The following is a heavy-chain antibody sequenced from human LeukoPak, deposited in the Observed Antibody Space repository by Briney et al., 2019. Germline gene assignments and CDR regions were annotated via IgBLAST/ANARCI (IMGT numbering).Heavy chain of an antibody. CDR3: ARDGYGAFDY. CDR2: ISISGSTI. D-gene: IGHD4-17*01. J-gene: IGHJ4*02. V-gene: IGHV3-48*03. Sequence: HGGSLRLSCAASGFTFSNYEMNWVRQAPGKGLEWVSFISISGSTISYADSVKGRFTISRDNAKNSLYLQMNSLRAEDTAVYYCARDGYGAFDYWGQGTLVTVSS. CDR1: GFTFSNYE.